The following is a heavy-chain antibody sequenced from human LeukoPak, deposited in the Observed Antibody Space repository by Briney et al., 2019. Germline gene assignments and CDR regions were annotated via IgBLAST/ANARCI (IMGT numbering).Heavy chain of an antibody. CDR2: ISSDGSYT. V-gene: IGHV3-74*01. CDR1: GFTFSDYW. Sequence: PGWSLRLSCAASGFTFSDYWMHWVRQAPGKGLVWVSRISSDGSYTSYADSVKGRFTIFRDNSENTLYLQMNSLRAEDTAVYYCARDRFDPWGQGTLVTVSS. J-gene: IGHJ5*02. CDR3: ARDRFDP.